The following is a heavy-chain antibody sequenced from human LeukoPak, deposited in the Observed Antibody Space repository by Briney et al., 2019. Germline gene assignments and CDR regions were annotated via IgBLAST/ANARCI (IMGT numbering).Heavy chain of an antibody. V-gene: IGHV3-64*01. CDR3: VRGPRFYYYYGMDV. CDR2: ISSNGGST. CDR1: GFTFSSYA. J-gene: IGHJ6*02. Sequence: GGSLRLSCAASGFTFSSYAMHWVRQAPGKGLEYVSAISSNGGSTYYANSVKGRFTISRDNSKNTLYLQMGSLRAEDMAVYYCVRGPRFYYYYGMDVWGQGTTVTVSS.